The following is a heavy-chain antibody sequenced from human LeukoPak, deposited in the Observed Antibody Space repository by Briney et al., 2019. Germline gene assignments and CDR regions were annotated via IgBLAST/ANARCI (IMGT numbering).Heavy chain of an antibody. J-gene: IGHJ4*02. V-gene: IGHV5-51*01. D-gene: IGHD4-23*01. CDR2: IYPADSDN. CDR3: ARQGTTVVTPDY. CDR1: GYSFTSYW. Sequence: GEALKISCQGSGYSFTSYWIGWGRQMPGKGLEWMGIIYPADSDNRYRPSFQGQVSISANKSISTAYLQWSSLKASDTAMYYCARQGTTVVTPDYWGQGTLVTVSS.